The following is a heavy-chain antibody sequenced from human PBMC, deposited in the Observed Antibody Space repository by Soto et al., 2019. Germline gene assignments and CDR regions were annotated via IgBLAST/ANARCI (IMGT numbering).Heavy chain of an antibody. D-gene: IGHD4-17*01. CDR1: GFTFSTYA. V-gene: IGHV3-23*01. J-gene: IGHJ3*02. Sequence: HPGGSLRLSCAASGFTFSTYAMSWVRQAPGKGLEWVSALSASGASTYYADSVKGRFTISRDNSMNALYLQMNSLRIEDTAVYYCAHPRGYGVFDAYDIWGQRTMVTVSS. CDR3: AHPRGYGVFDAYDI. CDR2: LSASGAST.